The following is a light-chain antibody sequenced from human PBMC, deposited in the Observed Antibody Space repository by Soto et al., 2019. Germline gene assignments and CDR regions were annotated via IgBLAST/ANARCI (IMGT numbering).Light chain of an antibody. CDR3: QLRRDWPWP. Sequence: EIVLTQDPATLLLSPGVRATLSCRYSQRVSRYLGGYQQKPGQPPRLLSFDASNKATGIPARFRGSGSGTGVTLTIGGLEPEDFGVYYGQLRRDWPWPFVQGSTVEIK. CDR1: QRVSRY. V-gene: IGKV3-11*01. CDR2: DAS. J-gene: IGKJ1*01.